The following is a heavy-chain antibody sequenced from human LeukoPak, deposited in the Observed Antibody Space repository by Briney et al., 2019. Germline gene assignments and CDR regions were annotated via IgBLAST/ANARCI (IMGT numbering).Heavy chain of an antibody. Sequence: PSQTLSLTCTVSGGSISSGDYYWSWIRQPPGKGLVWFGYIYYSGSTYYNPSLKSRVTISVDTSKNQFSLKLSSVTAADTAVDYCARVMSMVRGWSRTNWFDPWGQGTLVTVSS. D-gene: IGHD3-10*01. J-gene: IGHJ5*02. CDR3: ARVMSMVRGWSRTNWFDP. V-gene: IGHV4-30-4*08. CDR2: IYYSGST. CDR1: GGSISSGDYY.